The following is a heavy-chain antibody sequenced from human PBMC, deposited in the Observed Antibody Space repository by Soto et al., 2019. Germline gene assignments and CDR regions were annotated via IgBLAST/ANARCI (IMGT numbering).Heavy chain of an antibody. CDR2: ISYDGSNK. CDR3: VRGDPYYGMDV. J-gene: IGHJ6*02. Sequence: GGSLRLSCAASGFTFSSYGIHWVRQAPGKGLEWVAVISYDGSNKQYADSVKGRFAISRDNPGNSLDLQMNSLRGDDTALYYCVRGDPYYGMDVWGQGTTVTVSS. CDR1: GFTFSSYG. V-gene: IGHV3-30*03.